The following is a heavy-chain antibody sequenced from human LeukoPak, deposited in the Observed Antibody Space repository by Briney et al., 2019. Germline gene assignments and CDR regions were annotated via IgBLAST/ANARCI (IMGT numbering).Heavy chain of an antibody. D-gene: IGHD6-13*01. CDR3: ARGDSSSWYGFLDY. V-gene: IGHV3-30-3*01. Sequence: GGPLRLSCAASGFTFSSYAMHWVRQAPGKGLEWVAVISYDGSNKYYADSVKGRFTISRDNSKNTLYLQMNSLRAEDTAVYYCARGDSSSWYGFLDYWGQGTLVTVSS. J-gene: IGHJ4*02. CDR2: ISYDGSNK. CDR1: GFTFSSYA.